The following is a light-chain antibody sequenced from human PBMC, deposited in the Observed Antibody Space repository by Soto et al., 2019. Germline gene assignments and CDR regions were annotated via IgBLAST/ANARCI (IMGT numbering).Light chain of an antibody. CDR2: DAT. Sequence: EIVLTQSPATLSVSPGERATLSCRASQSVSSSLAWYRRKPGQAPRLLIYDATNRASGVPARFSGSGSGTDFTLTITRLEPDDFALYYCQQYGHSPRTFGQGTKVDIK. CDR3: QQYGHSPRT. CDR1: QSVSSS. V-gene: IGKV3-11*01. J-gene: IGKJ1*01.